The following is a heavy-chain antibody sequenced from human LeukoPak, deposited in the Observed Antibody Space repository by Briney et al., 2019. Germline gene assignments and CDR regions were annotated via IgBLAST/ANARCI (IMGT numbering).Heavy chain of an antibody. V-gene: IGHV1-2*06. CDR3: ARDRDSSGSRLDV. CDR1: GYTLTDYY. CDR2: INPNSGGT. Sequence: ASVKVSCKASGYTLTDYYMHWVRQAPGQGLEWMGRINPNSGGTNYAQKFQGRVTMTRDTSISTVYMELSRLRSDDTAVYYCARDRDSSGSRLDVWGQGTTVTVSS. J-gene: IGHJ6*02. D-gene: IGHD3-22*01.